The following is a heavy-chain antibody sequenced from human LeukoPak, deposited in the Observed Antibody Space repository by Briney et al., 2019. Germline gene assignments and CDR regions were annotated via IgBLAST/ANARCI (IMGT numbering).Heavy chain of an antibody. D-gene: IGHD3-22*01. J-gene: IGHJ5*02. CDR2: INSDGSST. CDR1: GFTFSSYW. CDR3: ARDGYDSSGYYLDWFDP. Sequence: GGSLRLSCAASGFTFSSYWMHWVRRAPGKGLVWVSRINSDGSSTSYADSVKGRFTISRDNAKNTLYLQMNSLRAEDTAVYYCARDGYDSSGYYLDWFDPWGQGTLVTVSS. V-gene: IGHV3-74*01.